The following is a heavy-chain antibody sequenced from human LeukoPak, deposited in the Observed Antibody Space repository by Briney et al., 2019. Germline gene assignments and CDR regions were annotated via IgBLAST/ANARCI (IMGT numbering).Heavy chain of an antibody. CDR3: AKDRARGGTTDFDY. D-gene: IGHD1-7*01. CDR1: GFTFSSNW. Sequence: GGSLRLSCAASGFTFSSNWMHWVRQAPGKGLVWVSRINEDGSTTNYADSVKGQFAISRDNSKNTLYLQMNSLRAEDTAVYFCAKDRARGGTTDFDYWGQGTLVTVSS. CDR2: INEDGSTT. J-gene: IGHJ4*02. V-gene: IGHV3-74*01.